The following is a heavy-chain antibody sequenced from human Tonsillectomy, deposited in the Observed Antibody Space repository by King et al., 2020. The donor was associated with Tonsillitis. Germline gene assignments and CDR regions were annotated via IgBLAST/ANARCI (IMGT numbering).Heavy chain of an antibody. D-gene: IGHD6-19*01. CDR3: AKNPWDSSGWD. V-gene: IGHV3-20*04. CDR1: GFTFGHYG. CDR2: NWNGGEI. J-gene: IGHJ4*02. Sequence: EVQLVESGGGVVRPGGSLRLSCAASGFTFGHYGMSWVRQVPGKGLEWVSANWNGGEIGYADSVKGRFTISRDNAKNFLYLQMNSLRAEDTALYYCAKNPWDSSGWDWGQGTLVTVSS.